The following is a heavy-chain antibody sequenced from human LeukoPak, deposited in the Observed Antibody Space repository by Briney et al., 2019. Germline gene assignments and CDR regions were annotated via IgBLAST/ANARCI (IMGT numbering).Heavy chain of an antibody. CDR3: ARDQGNTASDYMGV. CDR2: INPNSGGT. V-gene: IGHV1-2*02. CDR1: GGTFSSYA. Sequence: ASVAVSCKASGGTFSSYAISWVRQAPGQGLEWMGWINPNSGGTNYAQKFQGRVTITRDTSISTAYMELSRLRSDDTAVYYCARDQGNTASDYMGVWGKGTTVTVSS. J-gene: IGHJ6*03. D-gene: IGHD5-18*01.